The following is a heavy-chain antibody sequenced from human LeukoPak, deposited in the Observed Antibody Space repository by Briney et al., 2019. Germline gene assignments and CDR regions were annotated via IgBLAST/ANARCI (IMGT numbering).Heavy chain of an antibody. J-gene: IGHJ6*02. Sequence: SGGSLRLSCVASGFSFSTYDMYWVRQAAGGGPEWVSAIGTNEDTFYLGSVKDRFTISRENGKNSLYLQMNSLRVDDTAVYYCVREWRGIASHYHGMDVWGQGTTVTVSS. D-gene: IGHD6-13*01. CDR1: GFSFSTYD. CDR3: VREWRGIASHYHGMDV. V-gene: IGHV3-13*01. CDR2: IGTNEDT.